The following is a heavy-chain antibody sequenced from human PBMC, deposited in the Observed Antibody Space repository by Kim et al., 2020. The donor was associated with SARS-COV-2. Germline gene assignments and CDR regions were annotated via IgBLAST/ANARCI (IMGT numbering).Heavy chain of an antibody. CDR3: ARGTRQDGYYDFWTGGNWYFDL. V-gene: IGHV3-66*01. J-gene: IGHJ2*01. Sequence: GGSLRLSCAVSGFTVSSNYMGWVRQAPGKGLEWVSVIYSGGSTYYADSVKGRFPISRDNSKNKLYFQMNNLRAEDKPVYYCARGTRQDGYYDFWTGGNWYFDLWGRGTLVTVSS. CDR1: GFTVSSNY. D-gene: IGHD3-3*01. CDR2: IYSGGST.